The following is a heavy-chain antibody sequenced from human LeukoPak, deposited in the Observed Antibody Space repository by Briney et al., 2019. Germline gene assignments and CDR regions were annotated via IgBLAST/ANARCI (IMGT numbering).Heavy chain of an antibody. Sequence: LTGGSLRLSCAASKFTFSTYWMTWVRQAPGKGLEWVANVKEDGSEKYYVDSVKGRFTISRDNAKNSLFLQMNSLRAEDTALYFCARGGGGSFRFRIYYYYNMDVWGKGTTATVSS. CDR2: VKEDGSEK. CDR1: KFTFSTYW. J-gene: IGHJ6*03. D-gene: IGHD1-26*01. V-gene: IGHV3-7*04. CDR3: ARGGGGSFRFRIYYYYNMDV.